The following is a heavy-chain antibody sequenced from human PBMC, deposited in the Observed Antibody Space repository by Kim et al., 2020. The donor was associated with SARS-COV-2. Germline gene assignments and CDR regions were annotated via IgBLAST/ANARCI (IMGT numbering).Heavy chain of an antibody. D-gene: IGHD2-21*02. J-gene: IGHJ4*02. CDR3: ARAGIVVVTAPIDY. CDR1: GFTFSNYA. V-gene: IGHV3-30*04. Sequence: GGSLRLSCAASGFTFSNYAMHWVRQAPGKGLEWVAVLSYDGSHKYYADSVKGQFTISRDNSKNTLYLQMNSLRAEDTAVYYCARAGIVVVTAPIDYWGQGTLVTVSS. CDR2: LSYDGSHK.